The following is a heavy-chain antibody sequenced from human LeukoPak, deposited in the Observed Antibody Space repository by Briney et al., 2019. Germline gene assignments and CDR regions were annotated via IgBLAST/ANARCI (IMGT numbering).Heavy chain of an antibody. CDR1: GFTFSSYA. Sequence: QAGGSLRLSCAASGFTFSSYAVSWVRQALGKGLEWVSAISGSGGGTYYADSVKGRFTISRDNSKNTLYLQMNSLSTEDTAVYYCAKTTTGYSSGRYPGWPVDYWGQGTLVTVSS. D-gene: IGHD6-19*01. J-gene: IGHJ4*02. CDR2: ISGSGGGT. CDR3: AKTTTGYSSGRYPGWPVDY. V-gene: IGHV3-23*01.